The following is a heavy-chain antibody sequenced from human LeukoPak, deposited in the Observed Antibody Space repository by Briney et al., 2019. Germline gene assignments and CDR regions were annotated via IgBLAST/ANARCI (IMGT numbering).Heavy chain of an antibody. CDR1: RYTFTGYY. V-gene: IGHV1-2*04. CDR2: INPNSGGT. D-gene: IGHD4-17*01. J-gene: IGHJ4*02. CDR3: AREGYDYGDYYFDY. Sequence: ASVKVSCKASRYTFTGYYMHWVRQAPGQGLEWMGWINPNSGGTNYAQKFQGWVTMTRDTSISTAYMELSRLRSDDTAVYYCAREGYDYGDYYFDYWGQGTLVTVSS.